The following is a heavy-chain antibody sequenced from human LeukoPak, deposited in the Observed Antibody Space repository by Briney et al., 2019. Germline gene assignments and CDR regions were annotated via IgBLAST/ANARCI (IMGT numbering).Heavy chain of an antibody. CDR3: AKEQSSSGFFDY. D-gene: IGHD6-6*01. CDR1: GFTFSSYA. J-gene: IGHJ4*02. CDR2: ISGRGDRT. V-gene: IGHV3-23*01. Sequence: PGGSLRLSCAAYGFTFSSYAMSWVSQAPGKGLEWVSAISGRGDRTYYADSVKGRFTISRDNSKNTLYLQMNSLRAEDTAVYYCAKEQSSSGFFDYWGQGTLVTVSS.